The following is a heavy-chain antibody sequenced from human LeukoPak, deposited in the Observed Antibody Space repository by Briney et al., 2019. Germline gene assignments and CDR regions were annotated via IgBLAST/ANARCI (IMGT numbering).Heavy chain of an antibody. V-gene: IGHV3-74*01. Sequence: PGGSLRLSCAASGFTFSTYWMHWVRQAPGKGLVWVSRINSDGSSTSYADSVKGRFSISRDNAKNTLYLQMNSLRAEDTAVYYCARGDYGDYRKDYWGQGTLVTVSS. CDR3: ARGDYGDYRKDY. J-gene: IGHJ4*02. CDR2: INSDGSST. D-gene: IGHD4-17*01. CDR1: GFTFSTYW.